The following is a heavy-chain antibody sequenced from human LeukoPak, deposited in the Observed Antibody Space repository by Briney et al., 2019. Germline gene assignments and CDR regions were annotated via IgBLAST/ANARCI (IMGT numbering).Heavy chain of an antibody. CDR3: AKEVSYYDFWSGYPNWFDP. V-gene: IGHV3-7*01. D-gene: IGHD3-3*01. Sequence: SGGSLRLSCTASGFTFSNYWMNWVRQAPGKGREWVANIKQDGSEKNYVDSVKGRFTISRDNSKNTLYLQMNSLRAEDTAVYYCAKEVSYYDFWSGYPNWFDPWGQGTLVTVSS. CDR1: GFTFSNYW. CDR2: IKQDGSEK. J-gene: IGHJ5*02.